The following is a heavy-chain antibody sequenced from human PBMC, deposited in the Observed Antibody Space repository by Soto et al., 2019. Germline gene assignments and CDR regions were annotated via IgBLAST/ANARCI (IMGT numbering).Heavy chain of an antibody. CDR1: GFTFSSYA. V-gene: IGHV3-23*01. CDR2: SGSGGTT. D-gene: IGHD6-19*01. J-gene: IGHJ5*02. CDR3: AKESWNSGWANWFDP. Sequence: PGGSLRLSCAGSGFTFSSYAMSWVRQAPGKGLEWVSGSGSGGTTYYADSVKGRFTVSRDNSKNTLYLQMNSLRAEDTAVYYCAKESWNSGWANWFDPWGQGTLVTVSS.